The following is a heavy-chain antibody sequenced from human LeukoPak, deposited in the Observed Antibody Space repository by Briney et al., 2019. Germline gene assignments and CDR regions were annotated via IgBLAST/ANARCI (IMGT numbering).Heavy chain of an antibody. CDR1: GFTFSNYA. J-gene: IGHJ6*02. CDR2: ISYDGSNK. CDR3: VRKRAVAGTGYYYYYGMDV. D-gene: IGHD6-19*01. V-gene: IGHV3-30-3*01. Sequence: GTSLRLSCAASGFTFSNYAMHWVRQAPGKGLEWVAFISYDGSNKYYTESVKGRFTISRDNSKNTLYLQMSSLRAEDTAVYYCVRKRAVAGTGYYYYYGMDVWGQGTTVTVSS.